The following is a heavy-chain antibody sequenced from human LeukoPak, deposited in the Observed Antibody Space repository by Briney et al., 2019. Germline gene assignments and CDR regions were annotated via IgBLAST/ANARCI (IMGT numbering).Heavy chain of an antibody. D-gene: IGHD6-13*01. V-gene: IGHV3-23*01. Sequence: GGSLRLSCAASGFTFSSYAMSWVRQAPGKGLEWVSAISGSGGSTYYADSVKGRFTTSRDNSKNTLYLQMNSLRAEDTAVYYCAKRLTGWQQLVAGGWFDPWGQGTLVTVSS. CDR2: ISGSGGST. CDR1: GFTFSSYA. J-gene: IGHJ5*02. CDR3: AKRLTGWQQLVAGGWFDP.